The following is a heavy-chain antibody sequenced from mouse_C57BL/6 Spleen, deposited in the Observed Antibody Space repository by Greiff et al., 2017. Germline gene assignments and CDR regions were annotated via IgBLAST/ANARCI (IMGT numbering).Heavy chain of an antibody. D-gene: IGHD2-3*01. V-gene: IGHV1-39*01. CDR3: ARSGDGYYPFAY. J-gene: IGHJ3*01. CDR2: INPNYGTT. Sequence: EVQLQQSGPELVKPGASVKISCKASGYSFTDYNMNWVKQSNGKSLEWIGVINPNYGTTSYNQKFKGKATLTVDQSSSTAYMQRNSLTSEDSAVXDSARSGDGYYPFAYWGQGTLVTVSA. CDR1: GYSFTDYN.